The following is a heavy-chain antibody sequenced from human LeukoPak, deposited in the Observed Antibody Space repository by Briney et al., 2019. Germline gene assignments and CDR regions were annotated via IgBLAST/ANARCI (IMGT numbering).Heavy chain of an antibody. V-gene: IGHV3-74*03. D-gene: IGHD2-15*01. CDR3: ARTDNLDY. J-gene: IGHJ4*01. CDR1: GFSFTTW. CDR2: IRGDETIA. Sequence: GGSLRLSCAASGFSFTTWMHWVRQAPGKGLVWVARIRGDETIATYAESVKGRFTISRDNARNTLYLQMNSLRAEDTAVYYCARTDNLDYWGQEPRSPSPQ.